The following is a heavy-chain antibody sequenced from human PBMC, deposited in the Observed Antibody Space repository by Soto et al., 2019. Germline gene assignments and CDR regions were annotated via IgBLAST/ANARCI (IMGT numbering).Heavy chain of an antibody. CDR2: INPSGGST. Sequence: ASVKVSCKASGYTFTSYYMHWVRQAPGQGLEWMGIINPSGGSTSYAQKFQGRVTMTRDTSTSTVYMELSSLRSEDTAVYYCARPKRGGIAAAYFDYWGQGTLVTVSS. CDR3: ARPKRGGIAAAYFDY. D-gene: IGHD6-13*01. CDR1: GYTFTSYY. J-gene: IGHJ4*02. V-gene: IGHV1-46*01.